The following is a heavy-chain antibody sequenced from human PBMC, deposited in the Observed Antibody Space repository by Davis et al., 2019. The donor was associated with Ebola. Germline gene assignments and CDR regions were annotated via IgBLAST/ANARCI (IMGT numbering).Heavy chain of an antibody. CDR1: GFTFSSYA. CDR3: ARVRRGGYDYDY. Sequence: GESLKISCAASGFTFSSYAMSWVRQAPGKGLEWVSSISSSSSYIYYADSVKGRFTISRDNAKNSLYLQMNSLRAEDTAVYYCARVRRGGYDYDYWGQGTLVTVSS. D-gene: IGHD5-12*01. CDR2: ISSSSSYI. V-gene: IGHV3-21*01. J-gene: IGHJ4*02.